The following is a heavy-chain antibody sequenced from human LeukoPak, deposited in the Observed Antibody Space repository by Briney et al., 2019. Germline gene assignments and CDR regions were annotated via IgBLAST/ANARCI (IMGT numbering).Heavy chain of an antibody. V-gene: IGHV3-30-3*01. D-gene: IGHD5-12*01. CDR1: ALTFSNYT. CDR3: ARIPRTWLRFPYFDY. Sequence: GGSLRLSCAASALTFSNYTMHWVRQAPGKGLEWVAVISYDGSNKYCADSVKGRFTISRDNSKNTLYLQMNSLRGEDTAVYYCARIPRTWLRFPYFDYWGQGTLVTVSS. J-gene: IGHJ4*02. CDR2: ISYDGSNK.